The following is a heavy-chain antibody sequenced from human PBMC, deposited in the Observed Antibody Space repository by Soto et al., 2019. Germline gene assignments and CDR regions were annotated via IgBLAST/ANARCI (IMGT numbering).Heavy chain of an antibody. J-gene: IGHJ4*02. CDR3: HACCINAVCDPKDY. V-gene: IGHV3-73*02. D-gene: IGHD2-8*01. Sequence: EVQVVESGGGLVQPGGSLKLSCAASGFTFSGFNIHWVRQASGQGLEWVGLIRTKGEGYATTYAASVKGRFTISRDDSKDTAYLQMNSLKTEDTAVYYCHACCINAVCDPKDYWGQGTLVAVSS. CDR1: GFTFSGFN. CDR2: IRTKGEGYAT.